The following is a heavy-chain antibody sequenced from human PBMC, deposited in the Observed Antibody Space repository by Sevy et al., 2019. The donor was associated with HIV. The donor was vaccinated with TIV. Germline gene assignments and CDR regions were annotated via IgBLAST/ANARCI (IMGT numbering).Heavy chain of an antibody. CDR3: ARDMDNFYGMDV. CDR2: IYYNGNA. J-gene: IGHJ6*02. Sequence: SETLSLACTVSGVSISTHSWSWIRQPPGKGLEYIGYIYYNGNANYNPSFQSRVTISGDTSMNQLSLKLTSVTAADTAVYYCARDMDNFYGMDVWGQGTTVTVSS. D-gene: IGHD3-10*01. V-gene: IGHV4-59*11. CDR1: GVSISTHS.